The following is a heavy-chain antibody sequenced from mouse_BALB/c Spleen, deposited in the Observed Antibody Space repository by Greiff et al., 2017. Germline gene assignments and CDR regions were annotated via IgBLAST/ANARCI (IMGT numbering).Heavy chain of an antibody. CDR1: GYTFSSYW. CDR3: ARAGYLAWFAY. V-gene: IGHV1-9*01. CDR2: ILPGSGST. Sequence: VQLQQSGAELMKPGASVKISCKATGYTFSSYWIEWVKQRPGHGLEWIGEILPGSGSTNYNEKFKGKATFTADTSSNTAYMQLSSLTSEDSAVYYCARAGYLAWFAYWGQGTLVTVSA. J-gene: IGHJ3*01.